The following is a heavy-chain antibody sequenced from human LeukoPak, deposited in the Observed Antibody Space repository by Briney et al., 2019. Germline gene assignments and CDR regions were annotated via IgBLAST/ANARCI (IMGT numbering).Heavy chain of an antibody. CDR1: GYTFTSYY. Sequence: ASVKVSCKASGYTFTSYYMHWVRQAPGQGLEWMGWINPNSGGTNYAQKFQGRVTMTRDTSISTAYMELSRLRSDDTAVYYCLYGSGSYPHVFDIWGQGTMVSVSS. V-gene: IGHV1-2*02. J-gene: IGHJ3*02. D-gene: IGHD3-10*01. CDR2: INPNSGGT. CDR3: LYGSGSYPHVFDI.